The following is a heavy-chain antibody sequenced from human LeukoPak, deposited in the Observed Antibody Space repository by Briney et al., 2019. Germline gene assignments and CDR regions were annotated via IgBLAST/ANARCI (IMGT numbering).Heavy chain of an antibody. D-gene: IGHD3-10*01. Sequence: PSETLSPTCPLSGGSISSNYWGWIRQPAGKGREWIGRIYTSGSTNHNPSLKSRVTMPVDTSKNQFSLMQNSVTAADTAVYYCARGPDFMVRGNGYNWFDPWGEGTLVSV. CDR3: ARGPDFMVRGNGYNWFDP. CDR2: IYTSGST. J-gene: IGHJ5*02. V-gene: IGHV4-4*07. CDR1: GGSISSNY.